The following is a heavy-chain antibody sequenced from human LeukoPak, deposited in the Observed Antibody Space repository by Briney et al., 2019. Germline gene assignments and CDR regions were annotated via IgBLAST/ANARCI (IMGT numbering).Heavy chain of an antibody. J-gene: IGHJ4*02. Sequence: SETLSLTCTVSGGSISSYYWSWIRQPPGKGLEWIGYIYYSGSTNYNPSLKSRVTISVDTSKNQFSLKLSSVTAADTAVYYCARDTEVLLWFGELTGSEYSLDYWGQGTLVTVSS. CDR2: IYYSGST. D-gene: IGHD3-10*01. V-gene: IGHV4-59*01. CDR1: GGSISSYY. CDR3: ARDTEVLLWFGELTGSEYSLDY.